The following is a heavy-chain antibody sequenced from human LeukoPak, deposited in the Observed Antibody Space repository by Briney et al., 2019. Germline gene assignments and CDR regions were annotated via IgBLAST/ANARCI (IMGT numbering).Heavy chain of an antibody. V-gene: IGHV1-18*01. CDR1: GYTFTSYG. J-gene: IGHJ3*02. D-gene: IGHD3-22*01. CDR3: ARFPAWGSSGYYFYRDAFDI. CDR2: ISAYNGNT. Sequence: GASVKVSCKASGYTFTSYGISWVRQAPGQGLEWMGWISAYNGNTNYAQKLQGRVTMTTDTSTSTAYMELRSLRSDDTAVYYCARFPAWGSSGYYFYRDAFDIWGQGTMVTVSS.